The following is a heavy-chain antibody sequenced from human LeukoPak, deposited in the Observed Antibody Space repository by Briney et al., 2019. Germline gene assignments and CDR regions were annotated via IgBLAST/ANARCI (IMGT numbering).Heavy chain of an antibody. J-gene: IGHJ4*02. CDR1: GGTFSSYA. V-gene: IGHV1-69*04. CDR2: IIPIFGIA. Sequence: GASVKVSCKASGGTFSSYAISWVRQAPGQGLEWMGRIIPIFGIANYAQKFQGRVTITADKSTSTAYMELSSLRSEDTAVYYCAREGLGLSRSYHLDYWGQGTLVTVSS. CDR3: AREGLGLSRSYHLDY. D-gene: IGHD1-26*01.